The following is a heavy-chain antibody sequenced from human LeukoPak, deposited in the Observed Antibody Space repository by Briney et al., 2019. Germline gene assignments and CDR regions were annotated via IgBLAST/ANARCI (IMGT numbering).Heavy chain of an antibody. V-gene: IGHV3-9*01. D-gene: IGHD3-10*01. Sequence: GGSLRLSCAASGFTFSSYWMSWVRQAPGKGLEWVSAITWNSGTIAYANSVKGRFTISRDNAKNSLYLQMNSLRAEDTALYYCAKDITGSRQYYYYMDVWGKGTTVTVSS. CDR3: AKDITGSRQYYYYMDV. CDR1: GFTFSSYW. J-gene: IGHJ6*03. CDR2: ITWNSGTI.